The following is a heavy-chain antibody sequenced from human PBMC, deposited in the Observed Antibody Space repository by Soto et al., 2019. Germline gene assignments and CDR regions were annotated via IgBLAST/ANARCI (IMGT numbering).Heavy chain of an antibody. CDR3: ARDVGYCSGGSCYEYYFDY. Sequence: QVQLVQSGAEVKKPGASVKVSCKASGYTFISYGISWVRQAPGQGLEWMGWISAYNGNTNYAQKLQGRVTMTTDTSPSTAYMELRSLRSDDTAVYYCARDVGYCSGGSCYEYYFDYWGQGTLVTVSS. CDR2: ISAYNGNT. CDR1: GYTFISYG. J-gene: IGHJ4*02. D-gene: IGHD2-15*01. V-gene: IGHV1-18*01.